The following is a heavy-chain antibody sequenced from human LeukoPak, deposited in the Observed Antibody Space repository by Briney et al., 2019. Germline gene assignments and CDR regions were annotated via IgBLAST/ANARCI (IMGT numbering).Heavy chain of an antibody. CDR2: KYYSGST. CDR1: GVSINTCCYY. V-gene: IGHV4-61*01. CDR3: ARGRSYGFDFDS. D-gene: IGHD5-18*01. J-gene: IGHJ4*02. Sequence: SETPSLTCDVSGVSINTCCYYWTWIRQPPGKGLERIGYKYYSGSTRYNSSLRSRLTISLDTSKNQFSLRLTSVTAADTAVYYCARGRSYGFDFDSWGPGTLVIVSS.